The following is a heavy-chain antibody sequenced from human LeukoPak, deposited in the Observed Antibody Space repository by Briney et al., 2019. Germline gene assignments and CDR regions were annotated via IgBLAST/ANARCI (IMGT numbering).Heavy chain of an antibody. V-gene: IGHV3-15*01. CDR2: IKSKTDGGTT. CDR3: TTGAAGTPRWYYYYYMDV. D-gene: IGHD6-13*01. CDR1: GFTFSNAW. Sequence: GGSLRLSCAASGFTFSNAWMSWVRQAPGKGLEWVGRIKSKTDGGTTDYAAPVKGRFTISRDDSKNTLYLQMNSLKTEDTAVYYCTTGAAGTPRWYYYYYMDVWGKGTTVTVSS. J-gene: IGHJ6*03.